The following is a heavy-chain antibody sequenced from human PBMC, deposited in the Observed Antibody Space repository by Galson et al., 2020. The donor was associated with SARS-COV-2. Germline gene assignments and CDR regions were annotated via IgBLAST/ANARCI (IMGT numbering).Heavy chain of an antibody. CDR2: IYPGDSDT. V-gene: IGHV5-51*01. CDR1: GYFFTSNW. Sequence: GESLKISCKGSGYFFTSNWIGWVRQVPGKGLEWMGIIYPGDSDTRYSPSFQGKVTISADKSINTAYLQWSSLKASDTAMYYCAMSPQPLPATDWGQGTLVTVSS. D-gene: IGHD6-13*01. CDR3: AMSPQPLPATD. J-gene: IGHJ4*02.